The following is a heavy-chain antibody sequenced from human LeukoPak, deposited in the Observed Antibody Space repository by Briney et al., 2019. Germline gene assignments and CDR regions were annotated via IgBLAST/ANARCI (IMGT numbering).Heavy chain of an antibody. CDR1: GGSISSYY. CDR2: IYYSGST. D-gene: IGHD5/OR15-5a*01. Sequence: SETLSLTCTVSGGSISSYYWSWIRQPPGKGLEWIGYIYYSGSTNYSPSLKSRVTISVDTSKNQFSLKLSSVTAADTAVYYCAREVYPLQEFDYWGQGTLVTVSS. V-gene: IGHV4-59*01. J-gene: IGHJ4*02. CDR3: AREVYPLQEFDY.